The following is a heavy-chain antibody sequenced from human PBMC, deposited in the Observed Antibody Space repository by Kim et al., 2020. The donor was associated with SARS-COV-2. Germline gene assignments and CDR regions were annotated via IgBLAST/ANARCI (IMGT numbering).Heavy chain of an antibody. CDR1: GYTFTGYY. Sequence: ASVKVSCKASGYTFTGYYMHWVRQAPGQGLEWMGRINPNSGGTNYAQKFQGRVTMTRDTSISTAYMELSRLRSDDTAVYYCASHRPYGSGSSGGNWGQGTLVTVSS. CDR2: INPNSGGT. CDR3: ASHRPYGSGSSGGN. D-gene: IGHD3-10*01. V-gene: IGHV1-2*06. J-gene: IGHJ4*02.